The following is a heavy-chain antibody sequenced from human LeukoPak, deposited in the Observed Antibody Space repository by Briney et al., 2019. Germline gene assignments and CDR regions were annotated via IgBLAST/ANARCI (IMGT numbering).Heavy chain of an antibody. D-gene: IGHD3-22*01. V-gene: IGHV3-9*01. CDR2: ISWNSGSI. CDR1: GFTFDDYA. CDR3: ARDTRYYDSSGYYADYYYYYGMDV. J-gene: IGHJ6*02. Sequence: GGSLRLSCAASGFTFDDYAMHWVRQAPGKGLEWVSGISWNSGSIGYADSVKGRFTISRDNSKNTLCLQMNSLRAEDTAVYYCARDTRYYDSSGYYADYYYYYGMDVWGQGTTVTVSS.